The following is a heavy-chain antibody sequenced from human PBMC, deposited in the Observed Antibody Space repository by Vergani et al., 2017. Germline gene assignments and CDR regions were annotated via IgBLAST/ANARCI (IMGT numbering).Heavy chain of an antibody. CDR1: GFTFIMHA. CDR3: ARDLRLLYNRFDP. Sequence: EVQLLESGGDLVQPGGSLRLSCAASGFTFIMHAMSWVRQAPGKGLEWVSTLSASDRRTHYADSVKGRFTISRDNSKSTMYLQMNSLRDEDTGLYYCARDLRLLYNRFDPWGQGTLVTVSS. D-gene: IGHD1-14*01. CDR2: LSASDRRT. V-gene: IGHV3-23*01. J-gene: IGHJ5*02.